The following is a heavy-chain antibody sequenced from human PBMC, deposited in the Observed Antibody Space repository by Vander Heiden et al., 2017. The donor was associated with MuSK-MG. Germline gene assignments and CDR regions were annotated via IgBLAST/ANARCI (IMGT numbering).Heavy chain of an antibody. Sequence: EVQLLESGGGLVQPGGSLRLSCAAPGSTFSSYAMSWVRQAPGKGLEWVSAISGSGGSTYYADSVKGRFTISRDNSKNTLYLQMNSLRAEDTAVYYCAKDQDYGDYVGWFDPWGQGTLVTVSS. D-gene: IGHD4-17*01. CDR2: ISGSGGST. J-gene: IGHJ5*02. V-gene: IGHV3-23*01. CDR1: GSTFSSYA. CDR3: AKDQDYGDYVGWFDP.